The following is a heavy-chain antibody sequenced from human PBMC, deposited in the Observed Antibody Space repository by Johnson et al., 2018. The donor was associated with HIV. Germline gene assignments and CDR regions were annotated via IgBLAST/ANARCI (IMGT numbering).Heavy chain of an antibody. CDR3: ARHGTTVVTRGAFDI. Sequence: EVQLVKSGGGLVQPGGSLRLSCAASGFTVSSNYMSWVRQAPGKGLEWVSVIYSGGSTYYADSVKGRFTISRDNSKNTLYLQMNSLRAEDTAVYYCARHGTTVVTRGAFDIWGQGTMVTVS. J-gene: IGHJ3*02. CDR2: IYSGGST. V-gene: IGHV3-66*02. CDR1: GFTVSSNY. D-gene: IGHD4-23*01.